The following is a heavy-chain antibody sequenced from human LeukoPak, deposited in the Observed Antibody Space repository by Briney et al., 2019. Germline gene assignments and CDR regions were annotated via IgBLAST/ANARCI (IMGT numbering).Heavy chain of an antibody. CDR3: ARDLSGGALGAFDI. V-gene: IGHV1-2*02. D-gene: IGHD2-15*01. CDR1: GYTFTAYY. Sequence: ASVKVSCKASGYTFTAYYIHWLRQAPGQGLEWMGWINPNSGGTSFALNFQGRATLTRDTSISTVYMELSRLRSDDTAVYYCARDLSGGALGAFDIWGQGTMVTVSS. J-gene: IGHJ3*02. CDR2: INPNSGGT.